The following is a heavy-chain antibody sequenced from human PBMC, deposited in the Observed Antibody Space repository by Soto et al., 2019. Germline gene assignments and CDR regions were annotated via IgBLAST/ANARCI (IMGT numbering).Heavy chain of an antibody. Sequence: QVQLVESGGGVVQPGRSLRLSCTTSGFTFSSYAMHWVRQAPGKGLEWVALISDDGTKTYSADSVKGRFTISRDDSKSTLYLQINNLRAEDTAVYYCAKDYSRGWYDYCDFWGQGTLVTVSS. CDR2: ISDDGTKT. V-gene: IGHV3-30*18. CDR3: AKDYSRGWYDYCDF. J-gene: IGHJ4*02. D-gene: IGHD6-19*01. CDR1: GFTFSSYA.